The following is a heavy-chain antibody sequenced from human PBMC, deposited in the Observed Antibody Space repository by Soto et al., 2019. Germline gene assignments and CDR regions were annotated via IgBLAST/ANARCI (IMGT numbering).Heavy chain of an antibody. Sequence: ASVKVSCKASGYTFTGYYMHWVRQAPGQGLEWMGWINPNSGGTNYAQQFQGRVTMTRDTSISTAYMEVSRLRSDDTAVYYCARADAYDSSGYDYYYGMDVWGQGTTVTFSS. CDR3: ARADAYDSSGYDYYYGMDV. CDR1: GYTFTGYY. D-gene: IGHD3-22*01. J-gene: IGHJ6*02. V-gene: IGHV1-2*02. CDR2: INPNSGGT.